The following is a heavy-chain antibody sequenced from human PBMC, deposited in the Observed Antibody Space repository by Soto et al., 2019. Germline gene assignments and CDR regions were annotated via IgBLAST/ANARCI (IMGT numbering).Heavy chain of an antibody. J-gene: IGHJ4*02. Sequence: SGPTLVNPTQTLTLTCTFSGFSLNTRGVGVGWIRQPPGKALEWLTLIYWDDAKEYSPSLKSRLTITKDTSKNQVVLIMTNMDLVDTATYYCVHKGEGDRILDFWGQGALVTVSS. D-gene: IGHD3-16*01. CDR1: GFSLNTRGVG. CDR3: VHKGEGDRILDF. V-gene: IGHV2-5*02. CDR2: IYWDDAK.